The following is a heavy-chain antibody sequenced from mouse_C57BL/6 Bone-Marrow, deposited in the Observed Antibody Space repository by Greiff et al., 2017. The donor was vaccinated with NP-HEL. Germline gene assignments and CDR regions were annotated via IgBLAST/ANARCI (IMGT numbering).Heavy chain of an antibody. CDR3: AKRSYYYGSRDAMDY. Sequence: EVQGVESGGGLVQPGGSLKLSCAASGFTFSDYYMYWVRQTPEKRLEWVAYISNGGGSTYYPDTVKGRFTISRDNAKNTLYLQMSRLKSEHTAVYYGAKRSYYYGSRDAMDYWGQGTSVTVSS. D-gene: IGHD1-1*01. J-gene: IGHJ4*01. CDR1: GFTFSDYY. V-gene: IGHV5-12*01. CDR2: ISNGGGST.